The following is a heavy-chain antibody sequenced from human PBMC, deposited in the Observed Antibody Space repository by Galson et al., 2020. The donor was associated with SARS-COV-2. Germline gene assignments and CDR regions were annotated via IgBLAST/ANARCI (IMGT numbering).Heavy chain of an antibody. CDR2: ISGHGAT. Sequence: TGGSLRLSCAASGFTLSSHFIAWVRQAPGKGLEWVSIISGHGATYYADSVEGRFTISRDNSQNTLYLQMNSLRVEDTAVYYCARPPPSGGSSLDYWGQGTLVTVSS. CDR3: ARPPPSGGSSLDY. V-gene: IGHV3-66*04. D-gene: IGHD3-10*01. J-gene: IGHJ4*02. CDR1: GFTLSSHF.